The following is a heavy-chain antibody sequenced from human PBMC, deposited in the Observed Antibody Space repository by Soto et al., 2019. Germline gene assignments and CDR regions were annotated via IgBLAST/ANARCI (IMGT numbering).Heavy chain of an antibody. J-gene: IGHJ5*02. CDR3: AHRRYRRAGWRWVWFDP. Sequence: QITLKESGPTLVKPTQTLTLTCTFSGFSLSTSGVGVGWIRQSPGKALEWLAVIYWDNDKYYSPSLKSRLSTTKTPSKNQAVLTMTNMDPVDTATYYCAHRRYRRAGWRWVWFDPWDQGTLVTVSS. D-gene: IGHD6-19*01. CDR2: IYWDNDK. CDR1: GFSLSTSGVG. V-gene: IGHV2-5*02.